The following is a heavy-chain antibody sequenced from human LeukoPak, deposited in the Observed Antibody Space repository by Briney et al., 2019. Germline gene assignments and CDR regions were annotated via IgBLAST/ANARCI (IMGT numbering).Heavy chain of an antibody. CDR2: IIPIFGTA. J-gene: IGHJ4*02. CDR3: ARESRDLTTVTTFDY. V-gene: IGHV1-69*13. CDR1: GGTFSSYA. D-gene: IGHD4-17*01. Sequence: SVNVSCKASGGTFSSYAISWVRQAPGQGLEWMGGIIPIFGTANYAQKFQGRVTITADESTSTAYMELSSLRSEDTAVYYCARESRDLTTVTTFDYWGQGTLVTVSS.